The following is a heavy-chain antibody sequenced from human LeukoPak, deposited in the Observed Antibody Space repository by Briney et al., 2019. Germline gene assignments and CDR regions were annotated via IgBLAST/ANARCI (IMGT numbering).Heavy chain of an antibody. CDR3: ARSLAAAGTAAYYGMDV. J-gene: IGHJ6*02. D-gene: IGHD6-13*01. V-gene: IGHV3-74*01. CDR2: INSDGSGT. Sequence: GGSLRLSCAVSGFTFSSYAMSWVRQGPGKGLVWVSRINSDGSGTNYADSVKGRFTISRDNAKNTLYLQMNSLRAEDTAVYYCARSLAAAGTAAYYGMDVWGQGTTVTVSS. CDR1: GFTFSSYA.